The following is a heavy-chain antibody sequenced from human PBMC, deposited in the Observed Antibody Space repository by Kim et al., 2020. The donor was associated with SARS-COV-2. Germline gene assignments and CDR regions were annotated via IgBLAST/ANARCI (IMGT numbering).Heavy chain of an antibody. J-gene: IGHJ4*02. Sequence: ADSVKGRFTISRDNAKNSLYLQMNSLRAEETALYYSAKDEGYYYDSSGTVWGQGTLVTVSS. D-gene: IGHD3-22*01. V-gene: IGHV3-9*01. CDR3: AKDEGYYYDSSGTV.